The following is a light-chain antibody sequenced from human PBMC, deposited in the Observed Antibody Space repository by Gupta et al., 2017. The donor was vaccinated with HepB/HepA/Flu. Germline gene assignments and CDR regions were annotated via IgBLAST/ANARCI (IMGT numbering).Light chain of an antibody. J-gene: IGLJ2*01. CDR1: SSDVGGYKY. Sequence: QSALTQPPSVSGSPGQSVTISCTGTSSDVGGYKYVSWYQQHPGKPPKLMLFDVSKRPSGVPDRFSGAKSGNTASLTISGLQAEDDGDYYCCSSASGNTVVVGGGTKVTVL. V-gene: IGLV2-11*01. CDR3: CSSASGNTVV. CDR2: DVS.